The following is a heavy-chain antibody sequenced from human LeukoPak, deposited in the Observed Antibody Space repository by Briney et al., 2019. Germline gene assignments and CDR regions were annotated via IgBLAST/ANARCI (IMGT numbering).Heavy chain of an antibody. CDR3: TRTGYDYWSGYYTGPYYYYYMDV. D-gene: IGHD3-3*01. CDR1: GFTFDDYG. CDR2: INWLGGIT. J-gene: IGHJ6*03. V-gene: IGHV3-20*04. Sequence: GGSLRLSCAASGFTFDDYGMIWVRQPPNKGLEWVSSINWLGGITYYADSVKGRFTISRDNAKNSLYLQMNNLRDEDTAVYYCTRTGYDYWSGYYTGPYYYYYMDVWGKGTTVTVSS.